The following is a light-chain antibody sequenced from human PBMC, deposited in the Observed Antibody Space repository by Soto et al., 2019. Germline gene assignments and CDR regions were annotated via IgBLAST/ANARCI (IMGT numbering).Light chain of an antibody. V-gene: IGLV2-14*01. J-gene: IGLJ1*01. CDR1: SSDIGAYDY. CDR3: FAFASACTHV. CDR2: EVN. Sequence: LTPPASLSGSPAESITIFCTGTSSDIGAYDYVSWFQQHPGKAPKLMISEVNNRPSGVSNRFSGSKSGNTAYLTISGLQVEDEAEYFCFAFASACTHVFGTGTKVTV.